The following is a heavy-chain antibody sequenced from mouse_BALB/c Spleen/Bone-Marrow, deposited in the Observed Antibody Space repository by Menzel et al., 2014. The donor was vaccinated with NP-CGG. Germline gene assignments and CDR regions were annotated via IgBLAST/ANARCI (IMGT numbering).Heavy chain of an antibody. V-gene: IGHV1-39*01. J-gene: IGHJ3*01. D-gene: IGHD2-14*01. CDR2: IDPSYGGI. Sequence: HLVESGPELEKPGASVKISCKASGYSFTGYNMNWVKQNNGKSLEWIGNIDPSYGGISYNQKFKGKATLTADKSSNAAYMQLKSLTSEDSAVYYCAISIEYRHLDCWGQGTLVTVSA. CDR1: GYSFTGYN. CDR3: AISIEYRHLDC.